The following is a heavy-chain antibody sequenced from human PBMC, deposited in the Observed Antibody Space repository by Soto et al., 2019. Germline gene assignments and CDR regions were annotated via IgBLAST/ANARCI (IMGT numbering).Heavy chain of an antibody. CDR1: GFTFSGSA. J-gene: IGHJ4*02. CDR2: IRSKANNYAT. Sequence: PGGSLRLSCAASGFTFSGSAVHWVRQASGKGLEWVGRIRSKANNYATAYAASVKGRFTISRDDSKSTAYLQMNSLETEDTAVYYCARYGGHWGQGTLVTVSS. CDR3: ARYGGH. V-gene: IGHV3-73*01. D-gene: IGHD1-26*01.